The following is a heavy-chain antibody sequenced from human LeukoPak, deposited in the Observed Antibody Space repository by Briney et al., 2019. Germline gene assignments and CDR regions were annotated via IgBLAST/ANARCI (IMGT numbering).Heavy chain of an antibody. D-gene: IGHD2-2*01. CDR2: KYYRSTWYI. CDR1: GDSVSNNSVP. Sequence: SQTLSLTCAISGDSVSNNSVPWHWLRQSPSRGLEWLGRKYYRSTWYIDYAVSVRGRIPVNPDTSKNQFSPHLNSVTPADTAVYYCARRLTQYDCFDPWGQGNLVTVSS. CDR3: ARRLTQYDCFDP. J-gene: IGHJ5*02. V-gene: IGHV6-1*01.